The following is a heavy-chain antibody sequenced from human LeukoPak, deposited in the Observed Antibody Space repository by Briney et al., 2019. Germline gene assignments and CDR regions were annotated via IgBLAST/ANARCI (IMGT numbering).Heavy chain of an antibody. Sequence: SETLSLTCTVSGGSISSYYWSWIRQPPGKGLEWIGYIHYSGSTSCNPSLKSRVTISIDTSKNQFSLKLNSVTAADTAVYYCARLVGATKNFDYWGQGTLVTVSS. CDR3: ARLVGATKNFDY. D-gene: IGHD1-26*01. V-gene: IGHV4-59*01. J-gene: IGHJ4*02. CDR2: IHYSGST. CDR1: GGSISSYY.